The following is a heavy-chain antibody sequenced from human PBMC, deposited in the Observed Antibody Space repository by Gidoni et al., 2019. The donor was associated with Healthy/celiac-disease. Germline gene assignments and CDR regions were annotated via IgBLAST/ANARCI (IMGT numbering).Heavy chain of an antibody. CDR2: IYYSGST. V-gene: IGHV4-59*01. J-gene: IGHJ4*02. CDR1: GGSISSYY. D-gene: IGHD4-17*01. CDR3: ARAAPYSTVTGGWWFDY. Sequence: QVQLQESGPGLVKPSETLSLTCTVSGGSISSYYWSWIRQPPGKGLEWIGYIYYSGSTNYNPSLKSRVTISVDTSKNQFSLKLSSVTAADTAVYYCARAAPYSTVTGGWWFDYWGQGTLVTVSS.